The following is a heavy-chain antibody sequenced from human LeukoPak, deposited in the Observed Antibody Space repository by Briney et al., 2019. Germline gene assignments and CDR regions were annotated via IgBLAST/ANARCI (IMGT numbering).Heavy chain of an antibody. CDR3: ARGECSGGSCYSRS. Sequence: GGSLRLSCAASGFTFDDYGMSWVRQAPGKGLEWVSGINWNGGSTGYADSVKGRFTISRDNAKNSLYLQMNSLRPEDTALYYCARGECSGGSCYSRSWGQGTLVTVSS. J-gene: IGHJ5*02. V-gene: IGHV3-20*04. D-gene: IGHD2-15*01. CDR1: GFTFDDYG. CDR2: INWNGGST.